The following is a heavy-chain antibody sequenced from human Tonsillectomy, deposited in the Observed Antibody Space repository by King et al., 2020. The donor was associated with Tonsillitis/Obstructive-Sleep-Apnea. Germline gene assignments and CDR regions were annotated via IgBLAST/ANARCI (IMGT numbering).Heavy chain of an antibody. CDR3: ARIPDILVPIDF. V-gene: IGHV4-34*01. CDR1: GGSFSGYY. Sequence: VQLQQWGAGLLKPSETLSLTCAVYGGSFSGYYWSWIRQPPGKGLEWIGEINHSGSTNYNPSLKSRVTISVDTSKNQFSLTLTSVTAADTAFYYCARIPDILVPIDFWGQGTLVTVSS. J-gene: IGHJ4*02. D-gene: IGHD2-2*01. CDR2: INHSGST.